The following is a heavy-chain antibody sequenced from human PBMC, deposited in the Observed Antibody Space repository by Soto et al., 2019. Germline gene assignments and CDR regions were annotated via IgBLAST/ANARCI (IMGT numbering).Heavy chain of an antibody. D-gene: IGHD2-8*01. CDR2: IKQDGSEE. Sequence: EVQLVESGGGLVQPGGSLRLSCAASGFTFSRYWMSWVRQAPGKGLECVGNIKQDGSEEYYVVSVKGRFTISRDNAKNSRYLQMNSLSAESSAVWYRARSNRGPMDVWGQGTTVTFSS. CDR1: GFTFSRYW. J-gene: IGHJ6*02. V-gene: IGHV3-7*01. CDR3: ARSNRGPMDV.